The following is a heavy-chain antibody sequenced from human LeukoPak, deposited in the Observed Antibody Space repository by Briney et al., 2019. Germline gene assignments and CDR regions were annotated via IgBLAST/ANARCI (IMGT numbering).Heavy chain of an antibody. J-gene: IGHJ3*02. CDR1: GFTFDDYA. Sequence: PGRSLRLSCAASGFTFDDYAMHWVRQAPGKGLEWVSGISWNSGSIGYADSVKGRFTISRDNAKNSLYLQMNSLRAEDTALYYCATLSVDSAFDIWGQGTMVTVSS. CDR2: ISWNSGSI. CDR3: ATLSVDSAFDI. D-gene: IGHD2/OR15-2a*01. V-gene: IGHV3-9*01.